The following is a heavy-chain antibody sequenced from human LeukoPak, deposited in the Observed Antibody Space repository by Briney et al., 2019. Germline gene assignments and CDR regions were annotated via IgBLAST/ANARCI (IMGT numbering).Heavy chain of an antibody. V-gene: IGHV4-34*01. J-gene: IGHJ4*02. D-gene: IGHD3-16*01. CDR2: INHSGST. Sequence: SETLSLTCAVYGGSFSGYYWSWLRQPPGKGLEWLGEINHSGSTNYNPSLKSRVTISVDTSKNQFSLKLSSVTAADTAVYYCARRSPITFGGALYWGQGTLVTVSS. CDR1: GGSFSGYY. CDR3: ARRSPITFGGALY.